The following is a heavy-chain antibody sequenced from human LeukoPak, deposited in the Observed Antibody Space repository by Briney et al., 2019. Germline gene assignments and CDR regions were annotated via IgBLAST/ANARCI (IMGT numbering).Heavy chain of an antibody. J-gene: IGHJ4*02. CDR3: ASFLWVISFDY. D-gene: IGHD2-21*01. CDR2: IYYSGST. CDR1: GGSISSNNYY. V-gene: IGHV4-39*01. Sequence: PSETLSLTCTVSGGSISSNNYYWGWIRQPPGKGLEWIGSIYYSGSTYYNPSLKSRVTISVGTSKNQFSLKLSSMTAADTAVYYCASFLWVISFDYWGQGTLVTVSS.